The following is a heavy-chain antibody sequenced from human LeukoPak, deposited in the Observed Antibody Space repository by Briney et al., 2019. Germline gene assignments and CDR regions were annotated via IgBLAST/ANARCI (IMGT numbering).Heavy chain of an antibody. J-gene: IGHJ4*02. CDR3: AKFLGGHIRPYFDF. D-gene: IGHD3-16*01. CDR1: RFTFSNYA. V-gene: IGHV3-23*01. CDR2: ISGPGGST. Sequence: GGSLRLSCVGSRFTFSNYAMTWVRQAPGKGLEWVSAISGPGGSTYYADSVKGRFTISRDNSNNTLYLQMNSVTAEDTAVYYCAKFLGGHIRPYFDFWGQGTLVTVSS.